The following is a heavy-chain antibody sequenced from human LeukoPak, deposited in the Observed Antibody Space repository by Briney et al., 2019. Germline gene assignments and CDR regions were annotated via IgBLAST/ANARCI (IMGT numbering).Heavy chain of an antibody. CDR1: GFTFSSHW. D-gene: IGHD3-16*01. CDR2: IRSDGSNK. V-gene: IGHV3-30*02. J-gene: IGHJ4*02. CDR3: AKDGGSMSSLLGYFDY. Sequence: GGSLRLSCVAAGFTFSSHWMHWVRQAPGKGLERVAVIRSDGSNKYYADSVKGRFTISRDNSKNTLYLQMNSLRAEDTAVYYCAKDGGSMSSLLGYFDYWGQGTLVTVSS.